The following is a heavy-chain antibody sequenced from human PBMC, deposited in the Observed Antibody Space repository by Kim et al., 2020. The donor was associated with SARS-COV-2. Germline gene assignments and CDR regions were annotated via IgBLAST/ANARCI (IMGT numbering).Heavy chain of an antibody. CDR3: ARGAEISSSWYGGLYYYGMDV. CDR1: GGSISSGGYY. Sequence: SETLSLTCTVSGGSISSGGYYWSWIRQHPGKGLEWIGYIYYSGSTYYNPSLKSRVTISVDTSKNQFSLKLSSVTAAVTAVYYCARGAEISSSWYGGLYYYGMDVWGQGATVTVSS. J-gene: IGHJ6*02. CDR2: IYYSGST. V-gene: IGHV4-31*03. D-gene: IGHD6-13*01.